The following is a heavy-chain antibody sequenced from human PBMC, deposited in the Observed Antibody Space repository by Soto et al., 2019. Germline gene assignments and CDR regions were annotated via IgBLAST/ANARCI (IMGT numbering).Heavy chain of an antibody. Sequence: GGSLRLFCVASGFTFSDYAMAWVRQSPGKGLEWVSSISGSGGSTYYADSVKGRFTISRDNSKNTVFLQMNSLRAEDTAVYYCAKDHGMDVWGQGATVTVSS. V-gene: IGHV3-23*01. CDR2: ISGSGGST. J-gene: IGHJ6*02. CDR1: GFTFSDYA. CDR3: AKDHGMDV.